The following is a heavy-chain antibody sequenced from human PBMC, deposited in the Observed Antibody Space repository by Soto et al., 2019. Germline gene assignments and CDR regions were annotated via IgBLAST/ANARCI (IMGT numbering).Heavy chain of an antibody. J-gene: IGHJ4*02. CDR2: ISFDGSDE. Sequence: QVQLVESGGGVVQPGRSLRLSCAASGFTFSSYGMHWVRQAPGKGLEWVAVISFDGSDEYYADSVKGRFTISRDNSKNTLYLQMNSLRAEDTALYYCARDQGDDSGWYYYYWGQGTLVTVSS. D-gene: IGHD6-19*01. V-gene: IGHV3-30*03. CDR3: ARDQGDDSGWYYYY. CDR1: GFTFSSYG.